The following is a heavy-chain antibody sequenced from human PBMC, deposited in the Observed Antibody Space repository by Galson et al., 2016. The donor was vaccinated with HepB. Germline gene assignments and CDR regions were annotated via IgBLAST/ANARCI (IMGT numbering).Heavy chain of an antibody. CDR1: GFTFSRHW. J-gene: IGHJ4*02. CDR2: IKEDGSEK. V-gene: IGHV3-7*01. Sequence: SLRLSCAASGFTFSRHWMNWVRQAPGKGLEWVANIKEDGSEKYYVDSVKGRFTISRDNAKNSLYLQMNSLGAEDTAVYYCARERQYYHILTGYYMVPGDYWGQGTLVTVSS. CDR3: ARERQYYHILTGYYMVPGDY. D-gene: IGHD3-9*01.